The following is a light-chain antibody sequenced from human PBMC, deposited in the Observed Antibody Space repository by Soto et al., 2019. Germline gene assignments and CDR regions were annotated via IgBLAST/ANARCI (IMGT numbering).Light chain of an antibody. J-gene: IGKJ1*01. CDR1: QSVLYSSNNKNY. Sequence: DIVLTQSPDSLAVSLGERATINCKSSQSVLYSSNNKNYLAWYQQKPGQPPKLLIYWASTRESGVPDRFSGSESETDFTLTISSLLAEDVAVYYCQHYYSPWAFGQGTKVEIK. CDR3: QHYYSPWA. V-gene: IGKV4-1*01. CDR2: WAS.